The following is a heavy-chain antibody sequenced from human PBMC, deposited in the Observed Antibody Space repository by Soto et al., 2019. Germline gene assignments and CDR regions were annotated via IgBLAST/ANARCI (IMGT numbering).Heavy chain of an antibody. CDR1: GFTFGDYA. CDR3: TRASSLDFDF. V-gene: IGHV3-49*04. Sequence: GGSLRLSCTTSGFTFGDYALSWVRQAPGKGLEWVGFIRRNAYGGTTDYAASVKGRFTISRDNSKSIAYLQMNSLRTEDTALYYCTRASSLDFDFWGQGTLVTVSS. CDR2: IRRNAYGGTT. J-gene: IGHJ4*02. D-gene: IGHD3-16*01.